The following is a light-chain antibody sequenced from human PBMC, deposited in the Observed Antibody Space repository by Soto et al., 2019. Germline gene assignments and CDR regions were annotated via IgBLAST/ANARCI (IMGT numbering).Light chain of an antibody. Sequence: AIQLTQSPSSLSASVGDSVTITCRATQDISNTLAWYQHKPGRGPTLLIFDASTLESGVPSRFTGSGSGTYFTLTISSLQPEDFATYICQQCKGYPITFGQGTRVEV. CDR3: QQCKGYPIT. CDR1: QDISNT. V-gene: IGKV1-13*02. CDR2: DAS. J-gene: IGKJ5*01.